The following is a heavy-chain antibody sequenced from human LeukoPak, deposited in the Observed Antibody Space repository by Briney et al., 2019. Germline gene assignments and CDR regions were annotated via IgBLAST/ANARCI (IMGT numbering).Heavy chain of an antibody. Sequence: ASLKVSCKVSGDTLSELSMHWVRQAPGKGLEWMGGFDPEDGETIYAQKFQGRFTMTEDTPTDTAYMELRSLRSDDTAVYYCAAGGVYSLLDHWGQGTQVTVSS. CDR3: AAGGVYSLLDH. CDR2: FDPEDGET. CDR1: GDTLSELS. V-gene: IGHV1-24*01. J-gene: IGHJ4*02. D-gene: IGHD5/OR15-5a*01.